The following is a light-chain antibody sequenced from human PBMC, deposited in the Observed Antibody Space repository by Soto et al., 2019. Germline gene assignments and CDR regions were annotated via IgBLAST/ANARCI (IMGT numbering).Light chain of an antibody. CDR3: QQGYNTPVI. Sequence: DILMTKSPSSLSASVGDTVTITCRASQSTSTYLNWYQQQPGKAPKILIYTASNLQSGVPSRFSGSGSGTDFTLAISTLQPEDSDTYYCQQGYNTPVIVGQWTNL. J-gene: IGKJ2*01. CDR1: QSTSTY. CDR2: TAS. V-gene: IGKV1-39*01.